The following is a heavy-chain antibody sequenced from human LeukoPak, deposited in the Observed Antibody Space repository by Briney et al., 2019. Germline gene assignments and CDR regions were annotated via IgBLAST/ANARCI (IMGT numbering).Heavy chain of an antibody. J-gene: IGHJ5*02. CDR2: IYYSGST. CDR3: ARGTDDYESYNWFDP. D-gene: IGHD4-17*01. V-gene: IGHV4-59*11. CDR1: GGSLSSHY. Sequence: PSGTLSLTCIVSGGSLSSHYWSWIRQPPGKGLEWIGYIYYSGSTNYNPSLKSRVTISVDTSKNQFSLKLSSVTPADTAVYYCARGTDDYESYNWFDPWGQGTLVTVSS.